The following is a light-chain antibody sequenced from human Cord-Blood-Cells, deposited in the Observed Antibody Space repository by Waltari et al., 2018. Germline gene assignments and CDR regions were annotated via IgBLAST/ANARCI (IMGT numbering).Light chain of an antibody. CDR1: ALPKQY. CDR2: KDS. J-gene: IGLJ2*01. V-gene: IGLV3-25*02. Sequence: SYELTQPPSVSVSPGQTARITCSGDALPKQYAYCYQQKPGQAPALVIYKDSERPSGIPERFSGSSSGTTVTLTISGVQAEDEADYYCQSADSSGTYVVFGGGTKLTVL. CDR3: QSADSSGTYVV.